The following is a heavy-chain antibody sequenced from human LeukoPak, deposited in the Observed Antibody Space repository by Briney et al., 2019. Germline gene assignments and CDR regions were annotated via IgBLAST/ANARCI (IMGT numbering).Heavy chain of an antibody. V-gene: IGHV4-31*03. J-gene: IGHJ4*02. CDR2: IYYSGST. Sequence: PQTLSLTCTVSGGSISSGGYYWSWIRQHPGKGLEWIGYIYYSGSTYYNPSLKSRVTISVDTSKNQFSLKLSSVTAADTAVYYCARTRITMVRGVIVPNPFDYWGQGTLVTVSS. CDR3: ARTRITMVRGVIVPNPFDY. D-gene: IGHD3-10*01. CDR1: GGSISSGGYY.